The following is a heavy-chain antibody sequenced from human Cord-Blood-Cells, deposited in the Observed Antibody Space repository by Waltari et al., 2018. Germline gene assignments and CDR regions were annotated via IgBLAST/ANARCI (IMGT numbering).Heavy chain of an antibody. J-gene: IGHJ3*02. D-gene: IGHD3-10*01. CDR1: GFTFSSYE. CDR2: ISSSGSTL. Sequence: EVQLVESGGGLVQPGGSLRLSCAASGFTFSSYEMNWVRQAPGKGLEWVSYISSSGSTLYYADSVKVRFTITRDNAKNALYRQMNSLRAEDTAVYYCARDWGSYYGSGSYAFDIWGQGTMVTVSS. CDR3: ARDWGSYYGSGSYAFDI. V-gene: IGHV3-48*03.